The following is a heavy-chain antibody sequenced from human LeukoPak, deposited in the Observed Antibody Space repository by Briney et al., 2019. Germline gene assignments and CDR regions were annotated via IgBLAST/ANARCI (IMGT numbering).Heavy chain of an antibody. V-gene: IGHV1-18*01. J-gene: IGHJ6*02. CDR3: ARDGIAAAGTPDFYYYYGMDV. CDR1: GYTFTSYG. CDR2: ISAYNGNT. Sequence: ASVKVSCKASGYTFTSYGISWVRQAPGQGREWMGWISAYNGNTNYAQKLQGRVTMTTDTSTSTAYMELRSLRSDDTAVYYCARDGIAAAGTPDFYYYYGMDVWGQGTTVTVSS. D-gene: IGHD6-13*01.